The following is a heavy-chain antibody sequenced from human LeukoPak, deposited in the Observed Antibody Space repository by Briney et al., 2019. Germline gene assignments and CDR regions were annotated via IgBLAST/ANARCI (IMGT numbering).Heavy chain of an antibody. Sequence: SETLSLTCAVYGGSFSGYYWSWIRQPPGKGLEWIGEINHSGSTNYNPSLKSRVTISVDTSKNQFSLKLSSVTAADTAVYYCARRPYPTFGGVIVIWAFFDYWGQGTLVTVSS. V-gene: IGHV4-34*01. CDR3: ARRPYPTFGGVIVIWAFFDY. D-gene: IGHD3-16*02. CDR1: GGSFSGYY. J-gene: IGHJ4*02. CDR2: INHSGST.